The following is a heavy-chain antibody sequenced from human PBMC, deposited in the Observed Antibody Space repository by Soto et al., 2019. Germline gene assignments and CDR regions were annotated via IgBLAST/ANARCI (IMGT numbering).Heavy chain of an antibody. CDR1: GFTVSSNY. V-gene: IGHV3-66*01. CDR3: ASPPAASYYYYYMDV. Sequence: GGSLRLSCAASGFTVSSNYMSWVRQAPGKGLEWVSVIYSGGSTYYADSVKGRFTISRDNSKNTLYLQMNSLEAEDTAVYYCASPPAASYYYYYMDVWGKGTTVTVSS. J-gene: IGHJ6*03. CDR2: IYSGGST. D-gene: IGHD2-2*01.